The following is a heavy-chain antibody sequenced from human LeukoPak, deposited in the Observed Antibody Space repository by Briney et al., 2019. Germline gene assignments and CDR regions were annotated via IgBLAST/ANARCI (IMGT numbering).Heavy chain of an antibody. J-gene: IGHJ4*02. CDR2: IHPTDGST. D-gene: IGHD3-10*01. Sequence: VASVKVSCKTSGCTFSTYYMHWVRQAPGQGLEWLGIIHPTDGSTSYTQKIQGRVTVTRDTATGTVYLELSSLRSEDTAVYWCAGANGGGLDYWGQGTLITVSS. CDR1: GCTFSTYY. V-gene: IGHV1-46*01. CDR3: AGANGGGLDY.